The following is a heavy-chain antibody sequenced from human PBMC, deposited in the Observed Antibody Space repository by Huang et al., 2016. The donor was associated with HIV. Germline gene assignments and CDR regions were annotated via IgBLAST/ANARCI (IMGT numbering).Heavy chain of an antibody. CDR1: GFTCSNYW. D-gene: IGHD2-21*01. CDR3: AREIPGGACYYDY. V-gene: IGHV3-7*01. Sequence: EVQLVASGGGLVQPGGSLRLSCAASGFTCSNYWMSWVRQAPGKVLEGVANIKEDGSDKYYVDSVKCRFTISRDNAENSRYLQMNSLRAEDTAVYYCAREIPGGACYYDYWGQGTPVTVSS. CDR2: IKEDGSDK. J-gene: IGHJ4*03.